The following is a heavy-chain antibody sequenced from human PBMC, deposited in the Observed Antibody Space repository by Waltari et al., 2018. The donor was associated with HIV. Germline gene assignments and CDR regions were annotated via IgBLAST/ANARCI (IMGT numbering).Heavy chain of an antibody. CDR3: ATSRTFDY. CDR2: IKKDGSEK. J-gene: IGHJ4*02. V-gene: IGHV3-7*01. D-gene: IGHD2-2*01. Sequence: EVLLVESGGGLVQPGGSLRLSCTASVFMLRSYWMSWVRQAPGKGLEWVANIKKDGSEKYYVDSVKGRFTISRDNAKNSLYLQMNSLRAEDTAMYYCATSRTFDYWGQGTLVTVSS. CDR1: VFMLRSYW.